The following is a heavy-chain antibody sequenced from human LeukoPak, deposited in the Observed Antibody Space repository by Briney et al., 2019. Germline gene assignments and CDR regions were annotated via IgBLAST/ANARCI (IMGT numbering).Heavy chain of an antibody. CDR2: INHSGST. CDR3: ARGRGRAAAGTEGVERFDY. Sequence: PSETLSLTCAVYGGSFSGYYWSWIRQPPGKGLEWIGEINHSGSTNYNPSLKSRVTISVDTSKNQFSLKLSSVTAADTAVYYCARGRGRAAAGTEGVERFDYWGQGTLVTVSS. CDR1: GGSFSGYY. D-gene: IGHD6-13*01. V-gene: IGHV4-34*01. J-gene: IGHJ4*02.